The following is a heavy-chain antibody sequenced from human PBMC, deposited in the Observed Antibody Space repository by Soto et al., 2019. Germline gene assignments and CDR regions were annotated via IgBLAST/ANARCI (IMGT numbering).Heavy chain of an antibody. CDR3: ARDYYGSASYDNYYYYGMDV. Sequence: SETLSLTCTVSGGSISSYYWSWIRQPAGKGLELIGRIYTSGSTNYSPSLKSRVTMLVDTSKNQFSLKLSSVTAADTAVYYCARDYYGSASYDNYYYYGMDVWGQGTTVTAP. CDR1: GGSISSYY. V-gene: IGHV4-4*07. CDR2: IYTSGST. J-gene: IGHJ6*02. D-gene: IGHD3-10*01.